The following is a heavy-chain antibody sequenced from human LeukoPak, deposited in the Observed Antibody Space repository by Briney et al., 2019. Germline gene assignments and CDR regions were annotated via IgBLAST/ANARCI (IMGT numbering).Heavy chain of an antibody. CDR3: AKGGYSSSYFYGVDV. Sequence: GGSLRLSCAASGFTFSSYRMSWVRQAPGKGLEWVSAISGGRGSTYYADSVRGRFTISRDNSKNILYLQMNSLRAEDTAIYYCAKGGYSSSYFYGVDVWGQGTKVTVSS. V-gene: IGHV3-23*01. CDR1: GFTFSSYR. CDR2: ISGGRGST. D-gene: IGHD6-13*01. J-gene: IGHJ6*02.